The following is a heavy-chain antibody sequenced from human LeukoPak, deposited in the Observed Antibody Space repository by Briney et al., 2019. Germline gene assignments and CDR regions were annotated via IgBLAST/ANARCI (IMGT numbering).Heavy chain of an antibody. D-gene: IGHD3-10*01. CDR3: ARRWLGDPYGMDV. CDR1: GFTFSSYA. J-gene: IGHJ6*02. Sequence: ETGGSLRLSCAASGFTFSSYAMSWVRQAPGKGLEGVSILGGLSESVYYPDSVKGRFTVSRDNSKDTLYLEINSLRGEDTATYYCARRWLGDPYGMDVWGQGTTVTVSS. CDR2: LGGLSESV. V-gene: IGHV3-23*01.